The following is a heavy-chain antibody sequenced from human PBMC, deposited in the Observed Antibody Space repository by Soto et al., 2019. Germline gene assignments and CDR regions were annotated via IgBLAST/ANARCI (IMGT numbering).Heavy chain of an antibody. CDR1: GFTFSSHS. V-gene: IGHV3-21*01. J-gene: IGHJ5*02. Sequence: PGGSLRLSCAASGFTFSSHSMNWVRQAPGKGLEWVSSISSSSSYIYYADSVKGRFTISRDNAKNSLYLQMNSLRAEDTAVYYCATSPTPPTGAWGQGTLVTVSS. CDR2: ISSSSSYI. CDR3: ATSPTPPTGA.